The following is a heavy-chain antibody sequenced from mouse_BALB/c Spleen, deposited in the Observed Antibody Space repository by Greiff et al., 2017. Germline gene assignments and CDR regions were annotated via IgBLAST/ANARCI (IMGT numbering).Heavy chain of an antibody. V-gene: IGHV5-4*02. J-gene: IGHJ3*01. Sequence: EVKLMESGGGLVKPGGSLKISCAASGFTFSDYYMYWVRQTPEKRLEWVATISDGGSYTYYPDSVKGRFTISRDNAKNNLYLQMSSLKSEDTAMYYCARDGGNYGWFAYWGQGTLVTVSA. CDR2: ISDGGSYT. D-gene: IGHD1-1*02. CDR3: ARDGGNYGWFAY. CDR1: GFTFSDYY.